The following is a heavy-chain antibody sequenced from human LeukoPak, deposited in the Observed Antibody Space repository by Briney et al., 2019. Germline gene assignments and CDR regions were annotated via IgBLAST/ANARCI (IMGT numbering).Heavy chain of an antibody. Sequence: PGGSLRLSCAASGFTFSDYYMSWIRQAPGKGLEWVSYISSSSSYTNYADSVKGRFTISRDNAKNSLYLQMNSLRGEDTAVYYCAREMFRIGGAFDIWGQGTMVTVSS. J-gene: IGHJ3*02. CDR2: ISSSSSYT. CDR3: AREMFRIGGAFDI. V-gene: IGHV3-11*06. CDR1: GFTFSDYY. D-gene: IGHD3-10*01.